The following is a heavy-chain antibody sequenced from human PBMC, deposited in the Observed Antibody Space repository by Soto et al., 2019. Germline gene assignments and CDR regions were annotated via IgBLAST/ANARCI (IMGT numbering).Heavy chain of an antibody. D-gene: IGHD4-17*01. CDR3: AKRTVGWYFDL. J-gene: IGHJ2*01. CDR2: IRGSGGST. V-gene: IGHV3-23*01. Sequence: EVQLLESGGGLVQPGGSLRLSCAASGLTFSSYAMNWVRQAPGKGLEGVSVIRGSGGSTYYADAVKGRFTISRDNSKNTLYLQMNSLRAEDTAVYYCAKRTVGWYFDLWGRGTLVTVSS. CDR1: GLTFSSYA.